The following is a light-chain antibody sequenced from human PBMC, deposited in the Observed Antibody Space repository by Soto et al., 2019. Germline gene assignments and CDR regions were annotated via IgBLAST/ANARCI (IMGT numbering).Light chain of an antibody. J-gene: IGLJ1*01. CDR2: SDN. CDR1: SSNIGSNT. Sequence: QSVLTQPPSASGTPGQGVTISCSGSSSNIGSNTVNWYQQFPGTAPKLLIYSDNQRPSGVPDRFSGSKSGTSASLAISGLQSEDEADYFCAAWDDSLNGLYVFGTGTKLTVL. V-gene: IGLV1-44*01. CDR3: AAWDDSLNGLYV.